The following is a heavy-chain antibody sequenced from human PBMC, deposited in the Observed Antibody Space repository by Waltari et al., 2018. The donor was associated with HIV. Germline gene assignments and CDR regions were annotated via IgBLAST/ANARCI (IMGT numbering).Heavy chain of an antibody. CDR2: INTRGDT. Sequence: QVQLQDSGPGLARSSQTPPPACRVTGGSMKIPGYFWSWVRQSAGRGLEWIGRINTRGDTKYNPSLKGRVVMSIDAPRKMFFLNLTSISAADTGTYFCAREDYDQFWGSPLYIFDSWGLGTVITVSS. V-gene: IGHV4-61*02. J-gene: IGHJ4*02. D-gene: IGHD3-16*01. CDR3: AREDYDQFWGSPLYIFDS. CDR1: GGSMKIPGYF.